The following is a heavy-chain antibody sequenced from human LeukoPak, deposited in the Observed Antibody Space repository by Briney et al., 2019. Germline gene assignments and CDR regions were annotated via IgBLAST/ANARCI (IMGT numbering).Heavy chain of an antibody. V-gene: IGHV3-21*01. D-gene: IGHD1-20*01. Sequence: PGGSLRLSCAASGFTFSSYSMNWVRQAPGKGLEWVSSISSSSSYIYYADSVKGRFTISRDNAKNSLYLQMNSLRAEDTAVYYCARSRITGIIPIDGYFDYWGQGTLVTVSS. CDR1: GFTFSSYS. CDR2: ISSSSSYI. CDR3: ARSRITGIIPIDGYFDY. J-gene: IGHJ4*02.